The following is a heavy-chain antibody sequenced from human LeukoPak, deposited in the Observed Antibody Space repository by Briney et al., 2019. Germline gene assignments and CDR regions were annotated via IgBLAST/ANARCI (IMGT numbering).Heavy chain of an antibody. CDR3: AKGDDYGDYYFDY. Sequence: GGSLRLSCAASGFTFSSYAMSWVRQAPGKGLEWVSTISGSGGSTYYADSVKGRFTISRDNSKNTLYLQMNSLRAEDTAVYYCAKGDDYGDYYFDYWGQGTLVTVSS. D-gene: IGHD4-17*01. V-gene: IGHV3-23*01. J-gene: IGHJ4*02. CDR2: ISGSGGST. CDR1: GFTFSSYA.